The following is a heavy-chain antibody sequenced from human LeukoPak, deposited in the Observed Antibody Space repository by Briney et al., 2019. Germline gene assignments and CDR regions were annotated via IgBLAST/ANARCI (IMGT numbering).Heavy chain of an antibody. CDR1: GFTFSSYS. D-gene: IGHD4-23*01. CDR2: ISYDGSNK. V-gene: IGHV3-30*18. CDR3: AKAGTTVANFDY. Sequence: GGSLRLSCAASGFTFSSYSMNWVRQAPGKGLEWVAVISYDGSNKYYADSVKGRFTISRDNSKNTLYLQMNSLRAEDTAVYYCAKAGTTVANFDYWGQGTLVTVSS. J-gene: IGHJ4*02.